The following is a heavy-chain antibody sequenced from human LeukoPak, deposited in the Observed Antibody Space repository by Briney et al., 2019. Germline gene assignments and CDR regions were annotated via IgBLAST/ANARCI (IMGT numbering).Heavy chain of an antibody. D-gene: IGHD4-17*01. CDR3: ATLPTVTSDAFDI. J-gene: IGHJ3*02. Sequence: GGSLRLSCAASGFTFSNYNMNWVRQAPGKGLEWVSSISSSSSYIYYADSVKGRFTISRDNAKNSLYLQMNSLRAEDTAVYYCATLPTVTSDAFDIWGQGTMVTVSS. CDR2: ISSSSSYI. CDR1: GFTFSNYN. V-gene: IGHV3-21*01.